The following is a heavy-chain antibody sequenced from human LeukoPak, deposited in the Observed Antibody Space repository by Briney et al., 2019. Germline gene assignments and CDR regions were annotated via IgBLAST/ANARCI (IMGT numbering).Heavy chain of an antibody. CDR2: ISSSGSTI. J-gene: IGHJ4*02. Sequence: GSLRLSCAASGFTFSSYETNWVRQAPGKGLEWVSYISSSGSTIYYADSVKGRFTISRDNAKNSLYLQTSSLRAEDTAVYYCARLFLRDYWGQGTLVTVSS. CDR3: ARLFLRDY. CDR1: GFTFSSYE. D-gene: IGHD3-10*02. V-gene: IGHV3-48*03.